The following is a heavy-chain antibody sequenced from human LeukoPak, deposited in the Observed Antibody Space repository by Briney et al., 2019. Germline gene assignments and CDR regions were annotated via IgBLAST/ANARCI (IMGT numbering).Heavy chain of an antibody. CDR1: GFTVSSNF. CDR3: AREDAGGTYSFDC. D-gene: IGHD1-26*01. Sequence: GGSLILSCAVSGFTVSSNFMSWVRQAPGKGPEWVSVIYTSGITYYADSVRGRFTISRDNSKNTLYLQMDSLTAEDTAVYYCAREDAGGTYSFDCWGQGTLVTVSS. J-gene: IGHJ4*02. V-gene: IGHV3-66*01. CDR2: IYTSGIT.